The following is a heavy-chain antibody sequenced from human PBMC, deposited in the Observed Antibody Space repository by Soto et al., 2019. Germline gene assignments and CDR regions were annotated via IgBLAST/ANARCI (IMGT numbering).Heavy chain of an antibody. CDR1: GGSFSGYY. J-gene: IGHJ4*02. D-gene: IGHD2-15*01. V-gene: IGHV4-34*01. Sequence: SETLSLTCAVYGGSFSGYYWSWIRQPPGKGLEWIGEINHSGSTNYNPSLKSRVTISVDTSKNQFSLKLSSVTAADTAGYYCARGITGGRTFDYGGQGTLVTVSS. CDR2: INHSGST. CDR3: ARGITGGRTFDY.